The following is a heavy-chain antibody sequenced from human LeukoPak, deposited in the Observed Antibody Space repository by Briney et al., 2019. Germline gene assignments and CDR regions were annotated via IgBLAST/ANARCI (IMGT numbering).Heavy chain of an antibody. J-gene: IGHJ4*02. Sequence: PSETLSLTCTVSGGSISSYYWSWIRQPPGKGLEWIGYIYYSGSTNYNPSLKSRVTISVDTSKNQFSLKLSSVTAAGTAVYYCAGRGRRYYFDYWGQGTLVTVSS. CDR1: GGSISSYY. V-gene: IGHV4-59*01. CDR2: IYYSGST. D-gene: IGHD6-6*01. CDR3: AGRGRRYYFDY.